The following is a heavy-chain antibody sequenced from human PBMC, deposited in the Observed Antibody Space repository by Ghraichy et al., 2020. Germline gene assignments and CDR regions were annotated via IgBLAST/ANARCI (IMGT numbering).Heavy chain of an antibody. CDR3: ARDGYPNLYYYYGMDV. D-gene: IGHD4/OR15-4a*01. V-gene: IGHV3-48*02. CDR2: ISSSSSTI. Sequence: ETLSLTCAASGFTFSSYSMNWVRQAPGKGLEWVSYISSSSSTIYYADSVKGRFTISRDNAKNSLYLQMNSLRDEDTAVYYCARDGYPNLYYYYGMDVWGQGTTVTVSS. CDR1: GFTFSSYS. J-gene: IGHJ6*02.